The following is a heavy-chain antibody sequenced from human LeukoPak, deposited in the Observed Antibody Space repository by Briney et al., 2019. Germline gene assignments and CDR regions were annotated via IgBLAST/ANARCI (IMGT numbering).Heavy chain of an antibody. Sequence: ASVKVSCKASGYTFTGYYMHWVRQAPGQGLEWMGWINPNSGGTNYAQKFQGRVTMTRDTSISTAYMELSRLRSDDTAVYYCARGMGITMVRGVDYWGQGTLVTVSS. V-gene: IGHV1-2*02. CDR3: ARGMGITMVRGVDY. CDR1: GYTFTGYY. CDR2: INPNSGGT. J-gene: IGHJ4*02. D-gene: IGHD3-10*01.